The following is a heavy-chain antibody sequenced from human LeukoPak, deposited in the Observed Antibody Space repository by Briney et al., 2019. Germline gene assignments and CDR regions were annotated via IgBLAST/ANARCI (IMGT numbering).Heavy chain of an antibody. D-gene: IGHD6-13*01. Sequence: PGGSLRLSCAASGFTFSDYYMSWIRQAPGKGLEWVSYISSSGTSIYYADTVKGRFTISRDNAKNSLYLQMNSLRAEDTAFYYCARGPYSSSWSAWFDPWGQGTLVTVSS. CDR3: ARGPYSSSWSAWFDP. CDR2: ISSSGTSI. CDR1: GFTFSDYY. J-gene: IGHJ5*02. V-gene: IGHV3-11*04.